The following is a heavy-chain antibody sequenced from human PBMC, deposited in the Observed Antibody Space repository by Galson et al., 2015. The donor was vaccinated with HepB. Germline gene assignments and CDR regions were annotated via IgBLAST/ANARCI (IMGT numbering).Heavy chain of an antibody. V-gene: IGHV3-7*01. Sequence: RLSCAASGFTFSSYWMNWVRQAPGKGLEWVANIKQDGSEKWYVDSVKGRFTISRDNAKNSLFLQMNSLRAEDTAVYYCARDVTVAVVGSFDIWGQGTMVTVSS. CDR2: IKQDGSEK. CDR3: ARDVTVAVVGSFDI. J-gene: IGHJ3*02. D-gene: IGHD6-19*01. CDR1: GFTFSSYW.